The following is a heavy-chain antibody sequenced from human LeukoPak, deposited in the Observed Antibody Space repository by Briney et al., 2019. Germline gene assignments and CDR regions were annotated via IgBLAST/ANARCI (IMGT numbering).Heavy chain of an antibody. CDR1: GFTVSSNY. CDR3: AREDYYGSGSLDY. J-gene: IGHJ4*02. CDR2: NYSGGST. Sequence: GGSLRLSCAASGFTVSSNYTSWVRQAPWKGLEWVSVNYSGGSTYYADSVKGRFTISRDNSKDTLYLQMNSLRAEDTAVYYCAREDYYGSGSLDYWGQGTLVTVSS. D-gene: IGHD3-10*01. V-gene: IGHV3-66*01.